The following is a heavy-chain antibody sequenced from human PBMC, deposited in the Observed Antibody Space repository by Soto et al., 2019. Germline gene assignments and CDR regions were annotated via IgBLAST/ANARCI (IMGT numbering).Heavy chain of an antibody. V-gene: IGHV3-30*03. J-gene: IGHJ4*02. Sequence: GWSLRLSCAASGFTFSSYGMHWVRQAPGKGLEWVAVISYDGSNKYYADSVKGRFTISRDNSKNTLYLQMNSLRAEDTAVYYCAIALYSHLGALDYSGQGTLVTVSS. CDR1: GFTFSSYG. D-gene: IGHD1-26*01. CDR3: AIALYSHLGALDY. CDR2: ISYDGSNK.